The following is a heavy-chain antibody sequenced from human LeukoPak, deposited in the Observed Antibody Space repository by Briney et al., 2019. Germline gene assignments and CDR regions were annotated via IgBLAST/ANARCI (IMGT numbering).Heavy chain of an antibody. V-gene: IGHV3-21*01. CDR1: GFTFSSYT. Sequence: GGSLRLSCAASGFTFSSYTMNWVRQAPGKGLEWVSSISGSGSYIYYADSVKGRFTISRDNAKKSLSLQMNSLRAEDTAVYYCARDCGGDCYLDYWGQGILVTVSS. CDR3: ARDCGGDCYLDY. J-gene: IGHJ4*02. CDR2: ISGSGSYI. D-gene: IGHD2-21*02.